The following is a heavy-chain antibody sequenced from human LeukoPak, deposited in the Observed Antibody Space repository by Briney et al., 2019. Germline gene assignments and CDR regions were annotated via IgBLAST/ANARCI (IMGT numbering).Heavy chain of an antibody. D-gene: IGHD6-19*01. CDR1: GFTFSSYK. J-gene: IGHJ4*02. Sequence: PGGSLRLSCAASGFTFSSYKMHWVRQAPGKGLEWVSYISDSGGSIYYADSVKGRFTISRDNAKNSLYLQMNSLRAGDTAVYYCARECGSGCFDYWGQGILVTVSS. CDR2: ISDSGGSI. CDR3: ARECGSGCFDY. V-gene: IGHV3-48*03.